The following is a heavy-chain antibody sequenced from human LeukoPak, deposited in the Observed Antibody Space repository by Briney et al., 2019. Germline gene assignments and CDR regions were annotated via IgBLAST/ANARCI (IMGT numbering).Heavy chain of an antibody. CDR1: GFTFSNYA. J-gene: IGHJ4*02. CDR2: ITGGGSGI. CDR3: AKGGDYDVLTGYYVSDY. D-gene: IGHD3-9*01. V-gene: IGHV3-23*01. Sequence: GGSLRLSCAASGFTFSNYAMSWVRQAPGKGLEWVSAITGGGSGIYYADSMKSRFTISRDNSKNTLYLQINSLRAGDTAVYYCAKGGDYDVLTGYYVSDYWGQGTLVTVSS.